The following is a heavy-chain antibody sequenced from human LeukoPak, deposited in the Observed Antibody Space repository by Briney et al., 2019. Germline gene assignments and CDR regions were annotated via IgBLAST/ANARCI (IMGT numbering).Heavy chain of an antibody. V-gene: IGHV4-59*08. CDR1: GGSISSYY. CDR2: IYYSGST. CDR3: ARHGDNGGFDP. J-gene: IGHJ5*02. Sequence: SETLSLTCTVSGGSISSYYWSWIRQPPGKGLEWIGYIYYSGSTNYNPSLKSRVTISVDTSKNQFSLKLSSVTAADTAVYYCARHGDNGGFDPWGLGTLVTVSS. D-gene: IGHD1-14*01.